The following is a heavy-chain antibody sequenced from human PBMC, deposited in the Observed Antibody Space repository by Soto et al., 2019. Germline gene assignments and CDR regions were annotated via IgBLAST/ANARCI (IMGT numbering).Heavy chain of an antibody. CDR1: RDTLRTSA. D-gene: IGHD3-22*01. CDR3: ARGGYFDSSNYLAY. Sequence: ASVKVSCKAFRDTLRTSAISWVRQAPGQGLEWLGWINPGNGNTKYSQKFQGRVIIERDTSASTAYMELSSLRSEDTAVYYCARGGYFDSSNYLAYWGLGTLVTVSS. V-gene: IGHV1-3*01. CDR2: INPGNGNT. J-gene: IGHJ4*02.